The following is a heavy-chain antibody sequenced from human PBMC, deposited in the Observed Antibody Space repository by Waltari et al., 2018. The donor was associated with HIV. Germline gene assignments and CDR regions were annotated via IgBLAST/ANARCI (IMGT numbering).Heavy chain of an antibody. J-gene: IGHJ4*02. Sequence: SSYWTHWVRQAPGKGLVWVSRINSDGSSTSYADSVKGRFTISRDNAKNTLYLQMNSLRAEDTAVYYCARAGRDAKLPPDYWGQGTLVTVSS. CDR3: ARAGRDAKLPPDY. V-gene: IGHV3-74*01. CDR2: INSDGSST. CDR1: SSYW. D-gene: IGHD1-7*01.